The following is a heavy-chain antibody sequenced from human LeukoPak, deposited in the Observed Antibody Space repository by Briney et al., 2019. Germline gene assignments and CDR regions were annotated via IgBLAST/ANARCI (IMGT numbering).Heavy chain of an antibody. V-gene: IGHV4-39*07. J-gene: IGHJ5*02. CDR1: SGSISTSNYY. CDR2: IHYRGNT. D-gene: IGHD6-19*01. CDR3: ARDRAGSGLAP. Sequence: SETLSLTCTVSSGSISTSNYYWGWVRQPPGKALEWIGNIHYRGNTNNNPSLKSRVTISVDTSKNQLSLKLSSVTAADTAVYYCARDRAGSGLAPWGQGILVIVSS.